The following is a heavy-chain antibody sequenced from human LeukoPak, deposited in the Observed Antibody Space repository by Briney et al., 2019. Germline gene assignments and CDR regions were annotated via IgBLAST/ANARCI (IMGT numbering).Heavy chain of an antibody. CDR2: MNPNSGNT. D-gene: IGHD2-2*01. CDR1: GYTSTSHD. Sequence: GASVTVSCTASGYTSTSHDINWVRQAPGQGLEGMGWMNPNSGNTVYAQKFQGRVTITRNTSISTAYMELSSLSSEDTAVYYCARARLPAIPRARRPGNWVDPWGQGTLVTVSS. CDR3: ARARLPAIPRARRPGNWVDP. V-gene: IGHV1-8*01. J-gene: IGHJ5*02.